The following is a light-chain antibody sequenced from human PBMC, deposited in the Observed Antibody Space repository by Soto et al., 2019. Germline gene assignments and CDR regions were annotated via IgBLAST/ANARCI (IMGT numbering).Light chain of an antibody. CDR1: QSISSW. CDR3: QPYHSFPRT. Sequence: DIQMTQSPSTLSASVGDRVTITCRASQSISSWLAWYQQKPGKAPKLLIYKASSLESAVPSRFSGSGSGTEFTLTISSLQPDEFATYYCQPYHSFPRTFGQGTKLEIK. CDR2: KAS. V-gene: IGKV1-5*03. J-gene: IGKJ2*02.